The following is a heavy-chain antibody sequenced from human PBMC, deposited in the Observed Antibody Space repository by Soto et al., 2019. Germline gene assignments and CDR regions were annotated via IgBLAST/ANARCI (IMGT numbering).Heavy chain of an antibody. D-gene: IGHD5-18*01. CDR1: GFSCSRYG. CDR2: ISKDGGDK. J-gene: IGHJ4*02. V-gene: IGHV3-30*18. Sequence: SLRLSCAASGFSCSRYGIDWVRQAPGKGLEWMAVISKDGGDKEYAESVKGRCTIPRENSQSTVYLQMNSLRVEDKAVYYCAKDGYKYKYYSDYWGQGPLVTVS. CDR3: AKDGYKYKYYSDY.